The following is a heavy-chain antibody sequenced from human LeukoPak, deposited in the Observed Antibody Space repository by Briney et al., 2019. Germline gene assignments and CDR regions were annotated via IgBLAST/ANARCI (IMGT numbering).Heavy chain of an antibody. CDR3: ARDHGSGSPSY. CDR2: IWYDGSNK. V-gene: IGHV3-30*02. J-gene: IGHJ4*02. CDR1: GFTFSSYG. Sequence: GGSLRLSCAASGFTFSSYGMHWVRQAPGKGLEWVAFIWYDGSNKYYADSVKGRFTISRDNSKNTLYLQMNSLRAEDTAVYYCARDHGSGSPSYWGQGTLVTVSS. D-gene: IGHD3-10*01.